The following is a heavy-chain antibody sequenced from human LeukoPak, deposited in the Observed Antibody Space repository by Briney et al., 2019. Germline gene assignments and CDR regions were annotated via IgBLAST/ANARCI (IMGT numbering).Heavy chain of an antibody. Sequence: RRSLSLSCAASGFTSEDYAMQWVRRAARRGLEWVSGITWDSGSAAYADSVAGRFTNSRDNAKNSLYPQMNSLRPEDTALYYCAKPSSGYLIASGAFDIWGQGTMVTVSS. D-gene: IGHD3-22*01. CDR3: AKPSSGYLIASGAFDI. CDR2: ITWDSGSA. CDR1: GFTSEDYA. J-gene: IGHJ3*02. V-gene: IGHV3-9*02.